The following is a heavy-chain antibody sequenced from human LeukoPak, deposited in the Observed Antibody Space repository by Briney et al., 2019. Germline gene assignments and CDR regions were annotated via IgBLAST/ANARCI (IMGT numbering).Heavy chain of an antibody. D-gene: IGHD2-15*01. Sequence: SETLSLTCSVSGGSITSYYWSWIRPPPGKGLEWIGYISYSGSTNYNPSLKSRVSISIDTSKNQFSLKLSSVTAADTAVYYCASGGYCSSGSCYPNWFDPWGQGTLVTVSS. J-gene: IGHJ5*02. CDR2: ISYSGST. V-gene: IGHV4-59*01. CDR3: ASGGYCSSGSCYPNWFDP. CDR1: GGSITSYY.